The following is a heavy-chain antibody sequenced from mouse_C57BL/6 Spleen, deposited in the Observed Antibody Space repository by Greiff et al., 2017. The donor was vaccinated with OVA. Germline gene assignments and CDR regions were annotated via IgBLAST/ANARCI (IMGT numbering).Heavy chain of an antibody. CDR2: INPSNGGT. Sequence: QVQLQQPGTELVKPGASVKLSYKASGYTFTSYWMHWVKQRPGQGLEWIGNINPSNGGTNYNEKFKSKATLTVDKSSSTAYMQLSSLTSEDSAVYYCARLRRGYYAMDYWGQGTSVTVSS. V-gene: IGHV1-53*01. J-gene: IGHJ4*01. CDR3: ARLRRGYYAMDY. D-gene: IGHD2-12*01. CDR1: GYTFTSYW.